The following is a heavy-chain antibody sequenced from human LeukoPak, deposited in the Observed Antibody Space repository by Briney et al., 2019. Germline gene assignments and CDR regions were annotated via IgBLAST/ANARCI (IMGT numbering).Heavy chain of an antibody. CDR2: ITSDGSST. J-gene: IGHJ4*03. Sequence: GGSLRLSCAASGFTFSSYWMHWVRHAPGKGLVWVSRITSDGSSTTYADSVKGRFTLSRDNAKNAAYLQMNSLRAEDTAVYYCGRTGTTFIDYWGQGTLVTVSS. V-gene: IGHV3-74*01. CDR3: GRTGTTFIDY. D-gene: IGHD1-1*01. CDR1: GFTFSSYW.